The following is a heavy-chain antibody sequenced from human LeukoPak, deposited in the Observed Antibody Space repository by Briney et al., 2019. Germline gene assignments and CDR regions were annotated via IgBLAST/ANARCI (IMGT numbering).Heavy chain of an antibody. CDR1: GGSISSSSYY. J-gene: IGHJ4*02. Sequence: SETLSLTCTVSGGSISSSSYYWGWIRQPPGKGLEWIGSIYFSGSTYYNPSLKSRITIAVDTSKNHLSLKLTSVTAADTAVYYCARPAQQLVFAGFAYWGQGTLVTVSS. CDR3: ARPAQQLVFAGFAY. D-gene: IGHD6-13*01. CDR2: IYFSGST. V-gene: IGHV4-39*02.